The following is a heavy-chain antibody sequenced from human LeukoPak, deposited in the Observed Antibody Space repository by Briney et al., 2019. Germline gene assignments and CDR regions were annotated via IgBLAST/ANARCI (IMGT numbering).Heavy chain of an antibody. CDR2: IKQDGSEK. D-gene: IGHD6-6*01. CDR3: AKDQSEYLLDY. V-gene: IGHV3-7*01. Sequence: GGSLRLSCAASGFTFSSYWMSWVRQAPGKGLEWVANIKQDGSEKYYVDSVKGRFTISRDNSKNTLYLQMNSLRAEDSAVYYCAKDQSEYLLDYWGQGTLVTVSS. CDR1: GFTFSSYW. J-gene: IGHJ4*02.